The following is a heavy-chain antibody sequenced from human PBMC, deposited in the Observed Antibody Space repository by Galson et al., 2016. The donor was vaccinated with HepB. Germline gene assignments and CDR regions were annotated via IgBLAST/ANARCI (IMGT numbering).Heavy chain of an antibody. Sequence: SLRLSCAASGFTFSIYDMHWVRQAPGSGLEWVSVIGTAGNTYYAASVKGRFTISREDAKSSLFLQMNSLTVGDTAVYYCARDGGYSGYDAYGLDVWGKGTTVTVSS. CDR3: ARDGGYSGYDAYGLDV. CDR2: IGTAGNT. D-gene: IGHD5-12*01. V-gene: IGHV3-13*01. CDR1: GFTFSIYD. J-gene: IGHJ6*04.